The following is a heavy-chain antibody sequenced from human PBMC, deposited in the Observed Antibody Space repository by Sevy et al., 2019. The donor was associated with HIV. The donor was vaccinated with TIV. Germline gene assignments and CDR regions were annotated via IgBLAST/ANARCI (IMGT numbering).Heavy chain of an antibody. V-gene: IGHV3-7*01. CDR3: ASGRVRADYGMDV. D-gene: IGHD3-10*01. CDR1: GFTFSSYW. CDR2: IKQDGSEK. Sequence: GGSLRLSCAASGFTFSSYWMSWVRQAPGKGLEWVANIKQDGSEKYYVDSVKGRFTISRDNAKNSLYLQMNSLRAEDTAVYYCASGRVRADYGMDVWGQWTTVTVSS. J-gene: IGHJ6*02.